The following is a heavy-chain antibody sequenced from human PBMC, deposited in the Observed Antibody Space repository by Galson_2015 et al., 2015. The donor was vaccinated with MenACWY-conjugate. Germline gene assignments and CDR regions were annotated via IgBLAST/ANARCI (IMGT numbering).Heavy chain of an antibody. CDR3: ARGRALDY. Sequence: SLRLSCAASEFTFSSYWMTWVRQAPGKGLEWVANINPDGSEKYYVDSVKGRFTISRDNAKKSLYLQMDSLRAEDTAVFYCARGRALDYWGQGTTVTASS. CDR2: INPDGSEK. CDR1: EFTFSSYW. J-gene: IGHJ4*03. V-gene: IGHV3-7*03.